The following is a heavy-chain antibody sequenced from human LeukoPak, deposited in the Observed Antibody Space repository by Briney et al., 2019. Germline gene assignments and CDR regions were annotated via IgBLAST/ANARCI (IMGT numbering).Heavy chain of an antibody. CDR3: TTGIVGIYYMDV. D-gene: IGHD1-26*01. Sequence: PGGSLRLSCAASGFTFSNAWMSWVRQAPGKGLEWVGRIKSKTDGGTTDYAAPVKGRFTISRDDSKNTLYLQMNSLKTEDTAVHYCTTGIVGIYYMDVWGKGTTVTVSS. V-gene: IGHV3-15*01. CDR2: IKSKTDGGTT. CDR1: GFTFSNAW. J-gene: IGHJ6*03.